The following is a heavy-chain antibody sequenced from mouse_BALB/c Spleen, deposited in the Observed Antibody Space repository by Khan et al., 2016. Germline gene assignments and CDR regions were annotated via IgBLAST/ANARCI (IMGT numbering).Heavy chain of an antibody. V-gene: IGHV3-6*02. CDR1: GYSITSGYF. CDR3: ARGAGAWFGY. J-gene: IGHJ3*01. CDR2: ISYDGSN. Sequence: EVQLQESGPGLVKPSQSLSLTCSVTGYSITSGYFWNWIRQFPGNKLEWMGYISYDGSNNYNPSLTNRISITRYTSKNQFFLNLNSVTMEDPATFYCARGAGAWFGYWGQGTQVTVSA.